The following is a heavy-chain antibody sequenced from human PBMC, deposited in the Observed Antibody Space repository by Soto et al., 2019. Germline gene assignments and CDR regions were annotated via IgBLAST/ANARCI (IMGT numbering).Heavy chain of an antibody. V-gene: IGHV3-21*01. J-gene: IGHJ6*03. CDR2: ISSSSSYI. CDR3: ARELAPPYYMDV. Sequence: GGSLRLSCAASGFTFSSYSMNWVRQAPGKGLEWASSISSSSSYIYYADSVKGRFTISRDNAKNSLYLQMNSLRAEDTAVYYCARELAPPYYMDVWGKGTTVTVSS. CDR1: GFTFSSYS.